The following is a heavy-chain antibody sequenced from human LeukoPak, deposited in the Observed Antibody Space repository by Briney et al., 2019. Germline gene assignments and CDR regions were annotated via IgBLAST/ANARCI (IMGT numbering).Heavy chain of an antibody. CDR1: GFTFSSYA. CDR2: ISYDGSNK. CDR3: ARDWSDFWSGYSNY. J-gene: IGHJ4*02. Sequence: GGSLRLSCAASGFTFSSYAMHWVRQAPGKGLEWVAVISYDGSNKYYADSVKGRFTISRDNSKNTLYLQMSSLRAEDTAVYYCARDWSDFWSGYSNYWGQGTPVTVSS. D-gene: IGHD3-3*01. V-gene: IGHV3-30-3*01.